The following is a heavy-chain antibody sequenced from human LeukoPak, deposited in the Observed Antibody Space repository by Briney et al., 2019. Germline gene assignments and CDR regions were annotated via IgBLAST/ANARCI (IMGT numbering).Heavy chain of an antibody. J-gene: IGHJ3*02. Sequence: GGSLSPSCAPSGFTFGSFAVTWVRQAPGRGLGWVSGVTGSGGSTFYADSVKGRFTISRDNSKNTLYLQMNSLRAEDTAVYYCAKAPIHYYESSGSIWGQGTRVTVSS. D-gene: IGHD3-22*01. V-gene: IGHV3-23*01. CDR1: GFTFGSFA. CDR3: AKAPIHYYESSGSI. CDR2: VTGSGGST.